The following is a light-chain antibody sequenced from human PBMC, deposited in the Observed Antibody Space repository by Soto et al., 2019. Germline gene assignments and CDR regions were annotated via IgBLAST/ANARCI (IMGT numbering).Light chain of an antibody. V-gene: IGKV1-8*01. J-gene: IGKJ2*01. CDR1: QDISSY. CDR2: DTS. Sequence: AIRMTQSPSSFSASIGDRVTITCRASQDISSYLAWYQQKQGKAPKLLIYDTSTLQSGVPSSFSGSGSGTDFTLIISRLQSEDFATYYCHQYFSYPPTFGQGTKLEIK. CDR3: HQYFSYPPT.